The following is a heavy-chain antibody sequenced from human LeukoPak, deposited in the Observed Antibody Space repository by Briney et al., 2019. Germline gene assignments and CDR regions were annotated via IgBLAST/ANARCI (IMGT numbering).Heavy chain of an antibody. CDR3: ARVYDSSWGDAFDI. CDR1: GGSISSYY. V-gene: IGHV4-4*07. J-gene: IGHJ3*02. CDR2: IYTSGST. D-gene: IGHD3-22*01. Sequence: SETLSLTCTVSGGSISSYYWSWIRQPAGKGLEWIGRIYTSGSTNYNPSLKSRVTMSVDTSKNQFSLKLSSVTAADTAVYYCARVYDSSWGDAFDIWGQGTMVTVSS.